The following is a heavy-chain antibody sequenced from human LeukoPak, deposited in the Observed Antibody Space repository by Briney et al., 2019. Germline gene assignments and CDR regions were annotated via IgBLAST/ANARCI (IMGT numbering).Heavy chain of an antibody. J-gene: IGHJ4*02. Sequence: PGESLKISCKGSGYSFTSYWIGWVRQMPGKGLEWMGIIYPGDSDTRYSPSFQGQVTISADKSISTAYLQWSSLKASDTAMHYCARHRPSGWHKSGYYFDYWGQGTLVTVSS. CDR1: GYSFTSYW. V-gene: IGHV5-51*01. CDR3: ARHRPSGWHKSGYYFDY. CDR2: IYPGDSDT. D-gene: IGHD6-19*01.